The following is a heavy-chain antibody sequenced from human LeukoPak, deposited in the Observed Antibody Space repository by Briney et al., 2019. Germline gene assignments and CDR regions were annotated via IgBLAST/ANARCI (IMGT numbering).Heavy chain of an antibody. Sequence: SETLSLTCAVSGGTFRGFFWSWIRQPPGKGPAWIGEIDHSGSTNYDPSLESRVTLSVDTSKNHVSVTLNSVTAADTAVYYCARGLRFHIGSGNWFDLWGQGTLVTVSS. CDR3: ARGLRFHIGSGNWFDL. V-gene: IGHV4-34*01. D-gene: IGHD3-10*01. CDR2: IDHSGST. CDR1: GGTFRGFF. J-gene: IGHJ5*02.